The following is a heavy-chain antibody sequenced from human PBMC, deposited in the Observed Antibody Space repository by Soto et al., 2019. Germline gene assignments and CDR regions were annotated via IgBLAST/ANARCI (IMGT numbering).Heavy chain of an antibody. CDR1: GHTFTTYA. V-gene: IGHV1-3*01. Sequence: GASVKVSCKASGHTFTTYAMHWVRQAPGQRLEWMGWINAGNGIPKYSQKFQDRVTITRDTSASTAYMELSSLRSEDTAVYYCAEDSSGYYDWGQGTLVTVSS. CDR3: AEDSSGYYD. D-gene: IGHD3-22*01. CDR2: INAGNGIP. J-gene: IGHJ4*02.